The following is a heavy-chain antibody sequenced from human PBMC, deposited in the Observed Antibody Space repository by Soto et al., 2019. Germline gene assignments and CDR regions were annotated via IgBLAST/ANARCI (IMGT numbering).Heavy chain of an antibody. V-gene: IGHV2-5*01. CDR3: AHSRYSSSWYPVLYYFDY. CDR2: IYWNDDK. CDR1: GFSLSTSGVG. J-gene: IGHJ4*02. D-gene: IGHD6-13*01. Sequence: SGPTLVKPTQTLTLTCTFSGFSLSTSGVGVGWIRQPPGKALEWLALIYWNDDKRYSPSLKSRLTITKDTSKNQVVLTMTNMDPVDTATYYCAHSRYSSSWYPVLYYFDYWGQGTLVTVSS.